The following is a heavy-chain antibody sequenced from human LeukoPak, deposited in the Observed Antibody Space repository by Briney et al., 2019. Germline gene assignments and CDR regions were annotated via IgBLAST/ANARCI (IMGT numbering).Heavy chain of an antibody. Sequence: ASVKVSCKASGYTFTSYGISWVRQAPGQGLEWMGWISAYNGNTNYAQKLQGRVTMTTDTSTSTAYMELRSLRSDDTAVYYCARDNDSRDPPHFDYWGQGTLVTVSS. CDR1: GYTFTSYG. V-gene: IGHV1-18*01. D-gene: IGHD3-16*01. CDR2: ISAYNGNT. CDR3: ARDNDSRDPPHFDY. J-gene: IGHJ4*02.